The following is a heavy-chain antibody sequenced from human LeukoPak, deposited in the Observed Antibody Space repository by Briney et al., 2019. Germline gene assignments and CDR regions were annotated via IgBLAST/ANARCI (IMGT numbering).Heavy chain of an antibody. V-gene: IGHV4-30-4*01. CDR1: GGSIRSGDYY. J-gene: IGHJ4*02. CDR3: ARGITMIVVVDY. Sequence: LSETLSLTCTVSGGSIRSGDYYWSWLRQPPGKGLEWIGYIYYSGSTYYNPSLKSRVTISVDTSKNQFSLKLSSVTAADTAVYYCARGITMIVVVDYWGQGTLVTVSS. D-gene: IGHD3-22*01. CDR2: IYYSGST.